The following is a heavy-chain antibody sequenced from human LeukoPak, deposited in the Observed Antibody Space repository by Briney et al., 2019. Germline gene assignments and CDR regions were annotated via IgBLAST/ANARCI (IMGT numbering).Heavy chain of an antibody. J-gene: IGHJ4*02. CDR2: IYYSGTT. CDR1: GGSISSSSYF. D-gene: IGHD4-11*01. Sequence: PSETLSLTCTVSGGSISSSSYFWGWIRQPPGKGMERIGNIYYSGTTYYNPSLKSRITMSIDTSKNQFSLRVSSVTAADTAVYYCARMTTVITRIYWGQGTLVTVSS. CDR3: ARMTTVITRIY. V-gene: IGHV4-39*01.